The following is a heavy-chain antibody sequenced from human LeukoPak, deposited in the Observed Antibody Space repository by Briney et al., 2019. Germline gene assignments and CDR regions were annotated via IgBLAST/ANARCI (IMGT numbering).Heavy chain of an antibody. Sequence: GASVKVSCKASGYTFTSYYMHWVRQAPGQGLEWMGIINPSGGSTSYAQKFQGRVTMTRDTSTSTVYMELSSPRSEDTAVYYCAELGITTIGGVWGKGTTVTISS. V-gene: IGHV1-46*01. CDR3: AELGITTIGGV. D-gene: IGHD3-10*02. J-gene: IGHJ6*04. CDR2: INPSGGST. CDR1: GYTFTSYY.